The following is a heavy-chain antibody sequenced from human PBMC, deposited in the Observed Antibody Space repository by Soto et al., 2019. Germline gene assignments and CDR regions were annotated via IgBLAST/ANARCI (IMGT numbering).Heavy chain of an antibody. J-gene: IGHJ4*02. CDR1: GGSFSTDY. D-gene: IGHD6-6*01. Sequence: QVQLQQWGAGLLKPSETLSLTCAVYGGSFSTDYWSWIRQPPGKGLEWIGEINPSGGTNYNPSLKSRVTISVDTSKNQFSLTLSSVTAADTAVYYCARVLAARASRDFDYWGQGTLVTVSS. CDR3: ARVLAARASRDFDY. CDR2: INPSGGT. V-gene: IGHV4-34*01.